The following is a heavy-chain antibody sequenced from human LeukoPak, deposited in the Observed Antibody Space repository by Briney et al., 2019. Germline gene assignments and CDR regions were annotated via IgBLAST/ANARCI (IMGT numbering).Heavy chain of an antibody. CDR1: GFTFSSYW. CDR3: AREGGVGATTEGYDY. V-gene: IGHV3-7*01. D-gene: IGHD1-26*01. J-gene: IGHJ4*02. CDR2: IKQDGSEK. Sequence: GGSLRLSCAASGFTFSSYWMSWVRQAPGKGLEWVANIKQDGSEKYYVDSVKGRFTISRDNAKNSLYLQMNSLRAEDTAVYYCAREGGVGATTEGYDYWGQGTLVTVSS.